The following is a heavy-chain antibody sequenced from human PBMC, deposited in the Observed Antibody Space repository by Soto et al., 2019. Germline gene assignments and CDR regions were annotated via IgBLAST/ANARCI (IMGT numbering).Heavy chain of an antibody. J-gene: IGHJ4*02. CDR1: GFNFITYS. Sequence: EVQLVESGGGPVRPGGALKLSCAASGFNFITYSLSWVRQAPGKGLEWVASISSSAVYIDYADSVKGRFTISRDNANNSLYIQMNSLRAEDTATYYCVRDGLDYYDTERLYFDNWGQGTLVTVSS. CDR2: ISSSAVYI. CDR3: VRDGLDYYDTERLYFDN. V-gene: IGHV3-21*01. D-gene: IGHD3-22*01.